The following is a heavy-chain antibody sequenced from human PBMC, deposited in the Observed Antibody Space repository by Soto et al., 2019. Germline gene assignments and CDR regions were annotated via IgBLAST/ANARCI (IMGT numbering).Heavy chain of an antibody. CDR1: GYTFTRYG. D-gene: IGHD2-8*01. Sequence: GASVKVSCKASGYTFTRYGIGWARQAPGQGLEWMGWINTYNGNTNYAQNVQGRVTLTTDTSTSTAYMELRSLRSNDTAIYDCAMVPVQVTPRPEDVRGKGTTVTLSS. CDR3: AMVPVQVTPRPEDV. CDR2: INTYNGNT. J-gene: IGHJ6*03. V-gene: IGHV1-18*01.